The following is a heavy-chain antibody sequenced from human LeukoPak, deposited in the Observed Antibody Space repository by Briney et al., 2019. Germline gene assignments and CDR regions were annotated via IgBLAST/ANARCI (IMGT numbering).Heavy chain of an antibody. CDR3: ARSHCSSTSCPFDY. Sequence: GGSLRLSCAASGFTVSSNYMSWVRQAPGKGLEWVSVIYSGGSTYYADSVKGRFTISRDNSKNTLYLQMNSLRAEDTAVYYCARSHCSSTSCPFDYWGQGTLVPVSS. CDR2: IYSGGST. CDR1: GFTVSSNY. V-gene: IGHV3-66*02. D-gene: IGHD2-2*01. J-gene: IGHJ4*02.